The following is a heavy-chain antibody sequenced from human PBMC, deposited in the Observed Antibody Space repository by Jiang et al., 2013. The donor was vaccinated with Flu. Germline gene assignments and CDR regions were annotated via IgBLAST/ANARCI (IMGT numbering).Heavy chain of an antibody. D-gene: IGHD5-12*01. Sequence: PGLVRPSETLSLTCTVSGGFMSISSYYWGWIRQPPGKGLEWIGSIYYGGNTYYNPSLMSRVTISVDTSKNQFSLKLTSVTAADTAVYFCASAAGYSGLDWGQRTLVTVAS. CDR2: IYYGGNT. V-gene: IGHV4-39*01. J-gene: IGHJ4*02. CDR3: ASAAGYSGLD. CDR1: GGFMSISSYY.